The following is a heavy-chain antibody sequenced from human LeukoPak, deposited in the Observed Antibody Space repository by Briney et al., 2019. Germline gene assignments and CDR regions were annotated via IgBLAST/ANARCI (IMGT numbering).Heavy chain of an antibody. J-gene: IGHJ4*02. CDR1: GFTLSDYA. Sequence: GGSLRLFCAASGFTLSDYAMKWLRQAPRGGVDWLSAISGRDGHTFYADSVKGRFTLSRDNSNNTLYLQMNNLRADDTAIYYCAKVPWVGTITWGQGTLVIVSS. V-gene: IGHV3-23*01. D-gene: IGHD1-26*01. CDR2: ISGRDGHT. CDR3: AKVPWVGTIT.